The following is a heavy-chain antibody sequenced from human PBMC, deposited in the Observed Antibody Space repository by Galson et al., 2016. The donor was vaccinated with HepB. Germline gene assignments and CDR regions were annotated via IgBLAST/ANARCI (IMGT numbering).Heavy chain of an antibody. CDR3: ARDVQPEYYGSGTAVDY. CDR2: ISYDGGVK. V-gene: IGHV3-30*04. D-gene: IGHD3-10*01. J-gene: IGHJ4*02. Sequence: SLRLSCAASGFTFSTYALHWVRQAPGKGLEWVAVISYDGGVKYYADSVKGRFTISRDNSKNTVYLQMYSLRAEDTAFYYCARDVQPEYYGSGTAVDYWGQGTLVTVSS. CDR1: GFTFSTYA.